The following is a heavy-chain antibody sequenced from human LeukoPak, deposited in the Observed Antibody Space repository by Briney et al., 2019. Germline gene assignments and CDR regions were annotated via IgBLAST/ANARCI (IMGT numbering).Heavy chain of an antibody. Sequence: ASVKVSCKASGYTFTSYAMNWVRHAPGQGLEWMGWINTNTGNATYAQGFTGRFVFSLDTSVSTAYLQISSLKAEDTAVYYCARGGDYGDYVFDYWGQGTLVTVSS. CDR3: ARGGDYGDYVFDY. J-gene: IGHJ4*02. CDR2: INTNTGNA. V-gene: IGHV7-4-1*02. D-gene: IGHD4-17*01. CDR1: GYTFTSYA.